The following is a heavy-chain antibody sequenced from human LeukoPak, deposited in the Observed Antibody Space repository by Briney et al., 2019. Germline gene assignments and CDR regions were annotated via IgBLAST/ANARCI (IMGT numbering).Heavy chain of an antibody. CDR2: IYYSGST. D-gene: IGHD4-17*01. CDR1: GGSISSSSYY. V-gene: IGHV4-39*01. CDR3: ARLMGPLTTVRYNWFDP. J-gene: IGHJ5*02. Sequence: PSETLSLTCTVSGGSISSSSYYWGWIRQPPGKGLEWIGSIYYSGSTYYNPSLKSRVTISVDTSKNQFSLKLSSVTAANTAVYYCARLMGPLTTVRYNWFDPWGQGTLVTVSS.